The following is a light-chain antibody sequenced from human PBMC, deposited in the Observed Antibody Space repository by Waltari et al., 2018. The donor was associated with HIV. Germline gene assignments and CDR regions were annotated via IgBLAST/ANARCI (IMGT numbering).Light chain of an antibody. V-gene: IGLV2-14*03. CDR3: SSYARNSPWL. CDR1: ATHFGAYNY. Sequence: QSVLPQPASVSGPPGHSLTIPCPGTATHFGAYNYVSWYQQLPGKAPKLVIDDVTQRPSGISHRFSGSRSGTTASLTISGLQAEDEADYYCSSYARNSPWLFGGGTKLTVL. CDR2: DVT. J-gene: IGLJ2*01.